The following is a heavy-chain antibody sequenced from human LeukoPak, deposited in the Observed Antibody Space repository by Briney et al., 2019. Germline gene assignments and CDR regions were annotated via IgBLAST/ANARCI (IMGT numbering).Heavy chain of an antibody. CDR2: IYYSGST. Sequence: SETLSLTCTVSGGSISSYYWSWIRQPPGKGLEWIGYIYYSGSTNYNPSLKSRVTISVDTSKNQFSLKLSSVTAADTAVYYCARARIVGPTNFDYWGQGTLVTVSS. CDR3: ARARIVGPTNFDY. D-gene: IGHD1-26*01. V-gene: IGHV4-59*01. CDR1: GGSISSYY. J-gene: IGHJ4*02.